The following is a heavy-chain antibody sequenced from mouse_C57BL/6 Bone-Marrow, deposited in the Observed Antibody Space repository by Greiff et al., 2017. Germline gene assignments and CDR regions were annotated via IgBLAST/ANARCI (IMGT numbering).Heavy chain of an antibody. CDR2: IYYSGTI. CDR1: GISITTGNYR. D-gene: IGHD1-1*01. Sequence: EVKLQESGPGLVKPSQTVFLTCTVTGISITTGNYRWSWIRQFPGNKLEWIGYIYYSGTITYNPSLTSRTTITSDTPKNQFFLEMNSLTAEDTATYYCARDGGYYGHFDYWGQGTTLTVSS. CDR3: ARDGGYYGHFDY. J-gene: IGHJ2*01. V-gene: IGHV3-5*01.